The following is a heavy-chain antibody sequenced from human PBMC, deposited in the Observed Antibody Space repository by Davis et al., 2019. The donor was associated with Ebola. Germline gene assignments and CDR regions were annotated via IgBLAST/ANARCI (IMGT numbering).Heavy chain of an antibody. Sequence: SETLSLTCTVSGDSIANSIYYWAWIRQPPGKGLEWIGEINHTGSTSYNPSLKSRVTISVDTSKNQFSLTLTSVTAADTAVYYCASFTFGRGGYWGQGTLVNVSS. CDR1: GDSIANSIYY. V-gene: IGHV4-39*07. D-gene: IGHD3-16*01. CDR2: INHTGST. J-gene: IGHJ4*02. CDR3: ASFTFGRGGY.